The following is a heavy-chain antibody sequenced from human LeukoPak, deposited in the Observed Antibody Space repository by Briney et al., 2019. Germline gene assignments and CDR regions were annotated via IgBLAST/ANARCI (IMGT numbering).Heavy chain of an antibody. Sequence: PSETLSLTCAVYGGSFSGYYWSWIRQPPGKGLEWIGEINHSGSTNYNPSLKSRVTMSVDTSKNQFSLKLSSVTAADTAVYYCARVVYGDYDVSPYGMDVWGQGTTVTVSS. D-gene: IGHD4-17*01. CDR2: INHSGST. J-gene: IGHJ6*02. V-gene: IGHV4-34*01. CDR1: GGSFSGYY. CDR3: ARVVYGDYDVSPYGMDV.